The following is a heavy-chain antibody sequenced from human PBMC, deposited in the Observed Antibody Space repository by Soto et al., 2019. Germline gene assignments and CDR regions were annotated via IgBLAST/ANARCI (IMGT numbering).Heavy chain of an antibody. J-gene: IGHJ4*02. CDR1: GFTFDDYA. Sequence: EVQLVESGGGLVQPGRSLRLSCAASGFTFDDYAMHWVRQAPGKGLEWVSGISWNSGSIGYADSVKGRFTISRDNAKNSLYLQMNSLRAEDTALYYCAKGRIGDIVVVVAATNHGGFDYWGQGTLVTVSS. CDR2: ISWNSGSI. V-gene: IGHV3-9*01. D-gene: IGHD2-15*01. CDR3: AKGRIGDIVVVVAATNHGGFDY.